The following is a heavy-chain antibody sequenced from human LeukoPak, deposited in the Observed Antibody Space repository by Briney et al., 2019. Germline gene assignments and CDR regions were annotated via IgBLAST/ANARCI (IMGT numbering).Heavy chain of an antibody. CDR3: ATHSIAAVGFDY. D-gene: IGHD6-13*01. J-gene: IGHJ4*02. CDR1: GHTFTDYY. CDR2: INPNNADK. Sequence: ASVKVSCKASGHTFTDYYMHWVRQAPGQGLEWMGWINPNNADKTFAQKFQGRVTMTRDTSISTAYMELSRLTSDDTAVYYCATHSIAAVGFDYWGQGTLVTVSS. V-gene: IGHV1-2*02.